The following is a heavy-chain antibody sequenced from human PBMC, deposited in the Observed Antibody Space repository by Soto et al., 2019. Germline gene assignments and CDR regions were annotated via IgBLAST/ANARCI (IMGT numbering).Heavy chain of an antibody. J-gene: IGHJ4*02. V-gene: IGHV3-33*01. D-gene: IGHD6-13*01. CDR2: IWYDGSNK. CDR3: ARPNIIKYSSSWYDY. CDR1: GFTFSSYG. Sequence: QVQLVESGGGVVQPGRSLRLSCAASGFTFSSYGMHWVRQAPGKGLEWVAVIWYDGSNKYYADSVKGRFIISRDNSKNTLYLQMNSLRGDDTAVYYCARPNIIKYSSSWYDYWGQGTLVTVSS.